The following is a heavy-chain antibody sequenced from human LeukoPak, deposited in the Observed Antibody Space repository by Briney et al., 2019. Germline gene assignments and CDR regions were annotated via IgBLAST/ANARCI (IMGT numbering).Heavy chain of an antibody. CDR2: ISYDGSHK. CDR1: GFTFRSYA. Sequence: GGSLRLSCAASGFTFRSYAMHWVRQAPGKGLEWVAVISYDGSHKYYADSVKGRFTISRDNSKNTLYVQMNSLRAEDTAVYYCARGAARMVEMGTMISFEYWGQGTLVTVSS. J-gene: IGHJ4*02. V-gene: IGHV3-30*04. D-gene: IGHD5-24*01. CDR3: ARGAARMVEMGTMISFEY.